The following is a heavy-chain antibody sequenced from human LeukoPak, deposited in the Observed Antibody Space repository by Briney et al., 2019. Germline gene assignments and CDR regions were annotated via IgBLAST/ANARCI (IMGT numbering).Heavy chain of an antibody. D-gene: IGHD2-15*01. CDR2: IIPIFGTA. Sequence: SVKVSCKASGGTFSSHAISWVRQAPGQGLEWMGGIIPIFGTANYAQKFQGRVTITTDESTSTAYMELSSLRSEDTAVYYCADAHCSGGSCYPPSWFDPRGQGTLVTVSS. J-gene: IGHJ5*02. CDR3: ADAHCSGGSCYPPSWFDP. CDR1: GGTFSSHA. V-gene: IGHV1-69*05.